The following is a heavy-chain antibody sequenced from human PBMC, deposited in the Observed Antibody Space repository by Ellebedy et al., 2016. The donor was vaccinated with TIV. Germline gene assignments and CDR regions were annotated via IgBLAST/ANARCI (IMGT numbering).Heavy chain of an antibody. CDR3: PRMVYYDSSGYLSDY. CDR1: GYTFSTYG. CDR2: ISASNDNT. J-gene: IGHJ4*02. Sequence: AASVKVSCKASGYTFSTYGISWVRQAPGQGLEWMGWISASNDNTNYAQKLQGRVTMTTATSTSTAYMELRSLRSDDTAVYYCPRMVYYDSSGYLSDYWGQGTLVTVSS. D-gene: IGHD3-22*01. V-gene: IGHV1-18*01.